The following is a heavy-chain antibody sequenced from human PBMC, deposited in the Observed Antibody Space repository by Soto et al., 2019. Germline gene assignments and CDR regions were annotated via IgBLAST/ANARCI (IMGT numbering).Heavy chain of an antibody. J-gene: IGHJ4*02. V-gene: IGHV3-64D*06. D-gene: IGHD2-2*01. CDR3: VKSTETIRLPYSFDY. CDR1: GFTFSSYA. CDR2: ISSNGGST. Sequence: GGSLRLSCSASGFTFSSYAMHWVRQAPGKGLEYVSAISSNGGSTYYADSVKGRFTISRDNSKNTLYLQMSSLRAEDTAVYYCVKSTETIRLPYSFDYWGQGTLVTVSS.